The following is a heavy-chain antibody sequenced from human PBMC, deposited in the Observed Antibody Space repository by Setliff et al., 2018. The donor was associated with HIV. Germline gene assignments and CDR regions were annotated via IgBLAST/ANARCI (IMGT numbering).Heavy chain of an antibody. J-gene: IGHJ4*02. Sequence: PSETLSLTCNVSGVSLRTHHWSWVRLPPGKRLEWIGYILYNGNTNYNPSFKNRVTVSLDEAKNQFSLNLTSVTAADTAVYYCAKGRPRIQVWEGFDYWGQGILVTVS. D-gene: IGHD5-18*01. V-gene: IGHV4-59*11. CDR3: AKGRPRIQVWEGFDY. CDR2: ILYNGNT. CDR1: GVSLRTHH.